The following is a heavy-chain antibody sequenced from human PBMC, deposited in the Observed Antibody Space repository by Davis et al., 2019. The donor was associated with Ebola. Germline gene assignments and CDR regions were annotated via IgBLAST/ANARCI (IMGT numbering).Heavy chain of an antibody. CDR2: INSDGSST. CDR1: GFTFTTYW. CDR3: VFQLLSVDCS. J-gene: IGHJ5*02. D-gene: IGHD2-2*01. V-gene: IGHV3-74*01. Sequence: HTGGSLRLSCAASGFTFTTYWMHWVRQAPGKGLVWVSHINSDGSSTGYADSVKGRFTISRDNAKNTLYLQMNSLRADDTAVYYCVFQLLSVDCSWGQGTLVTVSS.